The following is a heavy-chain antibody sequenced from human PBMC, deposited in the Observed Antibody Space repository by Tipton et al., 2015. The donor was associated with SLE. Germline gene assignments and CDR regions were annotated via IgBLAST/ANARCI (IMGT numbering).Heavy chain of an antibody. CDR3: ARTLDTLDI. CDR2: VYTAGSP. CDR1: GVSISSGSYY. J-gene: IGHJ3*02. V-gene: IGHV4-61*09. Sequence: LRLSCTVSGVSISSGSYYWNWIRQPAGKGLEWIGHVYTAGSPYYNPSLEGRVAISMDTSKNQFSLKLSSVTAADTAMYYCARTLDTLDIWGQGTMVTVSS.